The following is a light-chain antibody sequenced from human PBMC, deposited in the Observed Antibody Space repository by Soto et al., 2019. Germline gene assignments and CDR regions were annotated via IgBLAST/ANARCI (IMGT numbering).Light chain of an antibody. J-gene: IGKJ2*01. CDR3: QQYDSDLFT. Sequence: DIQMTQSPSTLSASVGDRVTITCRASQSISDWLAWYQQKPGKAPKLLIYKASRLESAFPSRFTASGSGTEFTLTTTNLQPDDFATYYCQQYDSDLFTFGQGTKLESK. CDR1: QSISDW. V-gene: IGKV1-5*03. CDR2: KAS.